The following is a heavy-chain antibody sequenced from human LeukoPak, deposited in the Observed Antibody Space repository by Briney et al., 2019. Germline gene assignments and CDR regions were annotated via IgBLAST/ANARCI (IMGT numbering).Heavy chain of an antibody. CDR2: INPSSGGT. Sequence: ASVKVSCKASGYTFTDYYMHWVRQAPGQGLEWMGWINPSSGGTSYAQKVQGRVTMTRDTSISTAYMDLSRLTSDDTAVYFCARGGYGDYVVSWGQGTLVTVSS. CDR1: GYTFTDYY. J-gene: IGHJ4*02. CDR3: ARGGYGDYVVS. V-gene: IGHV1-2*02. D-gene: IGHD4-17*01.